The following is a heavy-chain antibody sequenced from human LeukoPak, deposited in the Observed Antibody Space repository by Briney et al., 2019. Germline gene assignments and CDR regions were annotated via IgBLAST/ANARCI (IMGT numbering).Heavy chain of an antibody. D-gene: IGHD1-26*01. CDR2: IYHSGST. CDR3: ARYGGSYLRYYYYGMDV. V-gene: IGHV4-4*02. J-gene: IGHJ6*02. CDR1: GGSISSSNW. Sequence: PSETLSLTCAVSGGSISSSNWWSWVRQPPGKGLEWSGEIYHSGSTNYNPSLKSRVTISVDKSKNQFSLKLSSVTAADTAVYYCARYGGSYLRYYYYGMDVWGQGTTVTVSS.